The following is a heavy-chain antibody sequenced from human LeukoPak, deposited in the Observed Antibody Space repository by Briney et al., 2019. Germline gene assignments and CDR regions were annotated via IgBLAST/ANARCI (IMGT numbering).Heavy chain of an antibody. CDR1: GFTFSSYA. J-gene: IGHJ4*02. V-gene: IGHV3-30-3*02. D-gene: IGHD3-22*01. Sequence: GGSLRLSCAASGFTFSSYAMHWVRQAPGKGLEWVAVISYDGRNKYNADSVKGRFTISRDNSKNMLYLQMNSLRAEDTAVYYCAKMMIVVGIPFDYWGQGTLVTVSS. CDR3: AKMMIVVGIPFDY. CDR2: ISYDGRNK.